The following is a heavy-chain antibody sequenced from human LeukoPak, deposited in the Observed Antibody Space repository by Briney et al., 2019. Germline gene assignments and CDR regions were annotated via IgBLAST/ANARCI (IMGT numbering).Heavy chain of an antibody. V-gene: IGHV4-30-4*01. CDR1: GGSISSGDYY. J-gene: IGHJ1*01. CDR3: ARGQSGSYYSAEYFQH. Sequence: SETLSLTCTVSGGSISSGDYYWSWIRQPPGKGLEWIGYIYYSGSTYYNPSLKSRVTISVDTSKNQFSLKLSSVTAADTAVYYCARGQSGSYYSAEYFQHWGQGTLVTVS. D-gene: IGHD1-26*01. CDR2: IYYSGST.